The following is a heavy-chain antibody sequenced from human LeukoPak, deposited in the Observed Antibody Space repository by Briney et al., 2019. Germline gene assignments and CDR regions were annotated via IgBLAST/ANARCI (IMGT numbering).Heavy chain of an antibody. CDR3: AGLGMEWNPDYYYMDV. J-gene: IGHJ6*03. V-gene: IGHV4-4*07. CDR2: IYTSGST. Sequence: SETLSLTCTVSGGSISSYYWSWIRQPAGKGLEWIGRIYTSGSTNYNPSLKSRVTMSVDTSKNQFSLKLSSVTAADTAVYYCAGLGMEWNPDYYYMDVWGKGTTVTVSS. CDR1: GGSISSYY. D-gene: IGHD3-3*01.